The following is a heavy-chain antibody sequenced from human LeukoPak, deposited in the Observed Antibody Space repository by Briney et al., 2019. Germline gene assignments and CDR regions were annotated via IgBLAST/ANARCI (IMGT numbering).Heavy chain of an antibody. J-gene: IGHJ4*02. D-gene: IGHD1-26*01. CDR2: MNPNSGNT. CDR1: GYTFTSYD. Sequence: ASVKVSCKASGYTFTSYDINWVRQATGQGLEWMGWMNPNSGNTGYAQKFQGRVTMTRNTSISTAYMELSSLRSEDTAVYYCAREIVGFRPGLIDYWGQGTLVTVSS. V-gene: IGHV1-8*01. CDR3: AREIVGFRPGLIDY.